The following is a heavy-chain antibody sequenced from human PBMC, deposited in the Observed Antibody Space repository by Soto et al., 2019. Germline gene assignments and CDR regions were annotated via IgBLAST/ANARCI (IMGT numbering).Heavy chain of an antibody. CDR2: LSGSGGST. J-gene: IGHJ2*01. V-gene: IGHV3-23*01. CDR1: GFTFSSYA. Sequence: EVQLLESGGGLVQPGGSLRLSCEASGFTFSSYAMSWVRQAPGKGLEWVSALSGSGGSTYYADSVTGRFTISRDNSKNTLYLQMISVRAEDTAVYYCAKRVDDDGDYVEWYFDLWGRGTLVTVSS. D-gene: IGHD4-17*01. CDR3: AKRVDDDGDYVEWYFDL.